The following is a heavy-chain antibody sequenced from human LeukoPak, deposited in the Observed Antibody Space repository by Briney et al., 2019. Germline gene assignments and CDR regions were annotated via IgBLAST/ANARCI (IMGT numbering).Heavy chain of an antibody. CDR1: GGSIRSYY. V-gene: IGHV4-59*08. Sequence: SETLSLTCTVSGGSIRSYYWSWIRQPPGAGLEWIGSIHYSGSTNYNPSLKSRVTISVDTSKNQFSLKLSFVTAADTAVYYCARLTSAWDAFDIWGQGTMVTVSS. CDR2: IHYSGST. D-gene: IGHD1-20*01. CDR3: ARLTSAWDAFDI. J-gene: IGHJ3*02.